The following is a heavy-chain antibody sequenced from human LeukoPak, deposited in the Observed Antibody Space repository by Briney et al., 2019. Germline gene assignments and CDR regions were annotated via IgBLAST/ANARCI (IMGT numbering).Heavy chain of an antibody. J-gene: IGHJ4*02. Sequence: SETLSLTCTVSGGSISSYYWSWIRQPPGKGLEWIGYIYYSGSTIYNPSLKSRATISLDTSKNQFSLKLSSVTAADTAVYYCARGVTMDSGYFDFWGQGTLVTVSS. D-gene: IGHD3-10*01. CDR1: GGSISSYY. CDR2: IYYSGST. CDR3: ARGVTMDSGYFDF. V-gene: IGHV4-59*01.